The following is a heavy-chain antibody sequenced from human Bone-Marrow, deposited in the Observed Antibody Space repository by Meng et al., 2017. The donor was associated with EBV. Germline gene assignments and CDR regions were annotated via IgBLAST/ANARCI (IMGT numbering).Heavy chain of an antibody. V-gene: IGHV3-15*01. J-gene: IGHJ1*01. Sequence: EVQLVESGGGLVEPGDSLRPSGSAWGFTFSDAWMSCVRQAPGKGLEWVGRIKTKTDGGTTDYAAPVKGRCTISRDDSKNTLYLQMNSLKTEDTAVYYCTTDRAFVATVAEYFKHWGQGTLVTVSS. D-gene: IGHD5-12*01. CDR3: TTDRAFVATVAEYFKH. CDR2: IKTKTDGGTT. CDR1: GFTFSDAW.